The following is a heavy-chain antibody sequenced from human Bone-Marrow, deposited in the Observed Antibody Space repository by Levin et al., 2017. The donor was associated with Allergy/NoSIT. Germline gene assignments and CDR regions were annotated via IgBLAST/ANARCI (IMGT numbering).Heavy chain of an antibody. CDR1: GYSFTNYW. V-gene: IGHV5-51*01. D-gene: IGHD6-25*01. Sequence: KVSCQASGYSFTNYWIGWVRQMPGKGLEWMGIIYPDDSDTRYSPSFQGQVTMSADKSINAAFLQWRSLKASDTGLYYCARHQRDDRGRMFDPWGQGTLVTVSS. J-gene: IGHJ5*02. CDR3: ARHQRDDRGRMFDP. CDR2: IYPDDSDT.